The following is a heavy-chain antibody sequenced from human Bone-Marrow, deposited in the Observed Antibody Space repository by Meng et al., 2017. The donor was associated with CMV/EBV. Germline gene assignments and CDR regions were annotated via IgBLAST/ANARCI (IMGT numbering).Heavy chain of an antibody. V-gene: IGHV1-2*02. CDR2: INPNSGGT. J-gene: IGHJ4*02. Sequence: ASVKVSCKASGYTFIGYYMHWVRQAPGQGHEWMGWINPNSGGTNYAQKFQGRVTMTRDTSISTAYMELSRLRSDDTAVYYCARSDRNYCTNGVFNKYWGQGTLVTVSS. CDR3: ARSDRNYCTNGVFNKY. CDR1: GYTFIGYY. D-gene: IGHD2-8*01.